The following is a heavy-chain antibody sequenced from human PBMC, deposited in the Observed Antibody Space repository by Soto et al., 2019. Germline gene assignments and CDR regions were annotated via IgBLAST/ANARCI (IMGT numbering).Heavy chain of an antibody. V-gene: IGHV4-30-2*01. D-gene: IGHD2-15*01. Sequence: PSETLSLTCAVSGGSITSGGYSWSWIRQPPGKGLEWIGYIYHSGSTYYNPSLKSRVTISVDRSKNQFSLKLSSVTAADTAVYYCATHSTIYYYYGMDVWGQGTTVTVSS. CDR3: ATHSTIYYYYGMDV. CDR1: GGSITSGGYS. CDR2: IYHSGST. J-gene: IGHJ6*02.